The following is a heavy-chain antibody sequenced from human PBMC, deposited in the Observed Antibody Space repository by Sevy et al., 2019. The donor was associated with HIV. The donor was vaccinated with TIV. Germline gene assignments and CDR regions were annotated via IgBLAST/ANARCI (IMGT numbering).Heavy chain of an antibody. CDR1: GFNFSIDG. CDR2: IWYDGSNK. V-gene: IGHV3-33*01. D-gene: IGHD4-17*01. J-gene: IGHJ4*02. CDR3: ARGRDYGNFDY. Sequence: GGSLRLSCAASGFNFSIDGMHWVRQAPGKGLEWVALIWYDGSNKYYVDSVKGRFTIFRDNSKNTVYLQMNSLRAEDTAVYYCARGRDYGNFDYWGQGTLVTVSS.